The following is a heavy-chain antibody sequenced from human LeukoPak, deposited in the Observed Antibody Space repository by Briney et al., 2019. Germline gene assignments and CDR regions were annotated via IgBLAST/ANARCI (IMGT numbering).Heavy chain of an antibody. Sequence: ASVKVSCKASGYTFTSYGISWVRQAPGQGLEWMGWISAYNGNTNYAQKLQGRVTVTTDTSTSTAYMELGSLRSDDTAVYYCARDEARYSSGYYPNWFDPWGQGTLVTVSS. V-gene: IGHV1-18*01. CDR2: ISAYNGNT. CDR1: GYTFTSYG. D-gene: IGHD3-22*01. J-gene: IGHJ5*02. CDR3: ARDEARYSSGYYPNWFDP.